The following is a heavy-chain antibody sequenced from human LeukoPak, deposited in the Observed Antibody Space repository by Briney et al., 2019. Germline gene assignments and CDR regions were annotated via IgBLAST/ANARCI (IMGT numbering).Heavy chain of an antibody. V-gene: IGHV1-2*02. J-gene: IGHJ4*02. CDR3: ERGSSTYSIHSLAGEGYYLGY. CDR2: INPNSGGT. CDR1: GYTLTANY. D-gene: IGHD2-21*01. Sequence: GASVTPSCKASGYTLTANYMHWVRQAPGQGLEWMGWINPNSGGTNYAQKFQGRVIMTRDTSSSTAYMELSRLGSDDTAVDYCERGSSTYSIHSLAGEGYYLGYWGRGPLVTVSS.